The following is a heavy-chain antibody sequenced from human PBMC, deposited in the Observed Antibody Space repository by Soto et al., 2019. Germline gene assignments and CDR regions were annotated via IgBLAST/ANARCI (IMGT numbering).Heavy chain of an antibody. CDR2: IFSNDEK. V-gene: IGHV2-26*01. D-gene: IGHD3-10*01. J-gene: IGHJ5*02. CDR1: GFSLSNARMG. Sequence: QVTLKESGPVLVKPTETLTLTCTVSGFSLSNARMGVSWIRQPPGKALEWLAHIFSNDEKSYSTSLKSRLTTPKDTYKRQVVLTMPNMDPVDTATYYCARISGASMGRGVIAAGWFDPWGQGTLGSGSS. CDR3: ARISGASMGRGVIAAGWFDP.